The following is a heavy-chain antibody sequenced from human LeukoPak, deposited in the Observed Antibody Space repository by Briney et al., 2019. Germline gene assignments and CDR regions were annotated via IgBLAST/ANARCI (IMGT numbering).Heavy chain of an antibody. CDR3: ARDRRGLYDFWSGYHGMDV. J-gene: IGHJ6*02. CDR2: SSSSGSTI. Sequence: GGSLRLSCAGSGFTFSDYCMTWIRQTPGKGLEWVSYSSSSGSTISYADSVKGRFTISRDNSKNTLYLQMNSLRAEDTAVYYCARDRRGLYDFWSGYHGMDVWGQGTTVTVSS. V-gene: IGHV3-11*04. CDR1: GFTFSDYC. D-gene: IGHD3-3*01.